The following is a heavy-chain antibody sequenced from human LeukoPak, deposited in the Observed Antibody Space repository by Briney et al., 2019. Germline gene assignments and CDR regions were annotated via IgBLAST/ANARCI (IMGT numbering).Heavy chain of an antibody. Sequence: GGSLRLSCAASGFTFSSYSMNWVRQAPGKGLEWVSYISSSSSTIYYADSVKGRFTISRDNAKNSLYLQMNSLRAEDTAVYYCARVPTHYGDYEYYFDYWGQGSLVTVSS. CDR3: ARVPTHYGDYEYYFDY. D-gene: IGHD4-17*01. CDR1: GFTFSSYS. CDR2: ISSSSSTI. J-gene: IGHJ4*02. V-gene: IGHV3-48*04.